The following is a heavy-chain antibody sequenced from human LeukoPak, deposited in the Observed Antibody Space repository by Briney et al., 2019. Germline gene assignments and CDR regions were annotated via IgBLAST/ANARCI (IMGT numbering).Heavy chain of an antibody. J-gene: IGHJ4*02. D-gene: IGHD3-22*01. CDR2: IYYSGST. Sequence: SETLSLTCTVSGGSISSYYWSWIRQPPGKGLEWIGYIYYSGSTNYNPSLKSRVTISVDTSKNQFSLKLSSVTAADTAVYYCASGAHDSSGYALDYWGQGTLVTVSS. CDR1: GGSISSYY. CDR3: ASGAHDSSGYALDY. V-gene: IGHV4-59*01.